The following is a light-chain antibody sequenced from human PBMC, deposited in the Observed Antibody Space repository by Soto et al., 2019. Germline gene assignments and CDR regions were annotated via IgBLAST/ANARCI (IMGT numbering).Light chain of an antibody. Sequence: DIVMTQSPLSLPVTPGEPASISCRSSQSLLHSNGYNYLDWYLQKPGQSPQLLIYLGSNRASGVPDRFSGSGSGTDFTLKISRVEAXDVGVYYCMQALQTPPTFGQGTKVDIK. CDR3: MQALQTPPT. J-gene: IGKJ1*01. V-gene: IGKV2-28*01. CDR2: LGS. CDR1: QSLLHSNGYNY.